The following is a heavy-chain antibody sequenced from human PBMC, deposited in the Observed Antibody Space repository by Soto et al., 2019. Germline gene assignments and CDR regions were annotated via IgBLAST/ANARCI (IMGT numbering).Heavy chain of an antibody. V-gene: IGHV3-21*01. D-gene: IGHD2-2*02. Sequence: GGSLRLSCVGSGFTFSTYSINWVRQAPGKGLEWVSSISSRSDIYYADSVKGRFTISRDNAKNSVSLQMDSLRAEDTAVYYCAREYTAWPLAYGLDVWGQGTTVTVSS. CDR1: GFTFSTYS. J-gene: IGHJ6*02. CDR2: ISSRSDI. CDR3: AREYTAWPLAYGLDV.